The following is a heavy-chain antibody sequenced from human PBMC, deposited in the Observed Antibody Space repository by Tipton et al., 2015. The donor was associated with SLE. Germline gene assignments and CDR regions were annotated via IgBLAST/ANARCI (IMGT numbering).Heavy chain of an antibody. CDR3: ARFTYYDFWSPAFDI. CDR1: GGSFSGYY. J-gene: IGHJ3*02. Sequence: TLSLTCAVYGGSFSGYYWSWIRQPPGKGLEWIGEINHSGSTNYNPSLKSRVTISVDTSKNQFSLKLSHVTAADTAVYYCARFTYYDFWSPAFDIWGQGTMVTVSS. V-gene: IGHV4-34*01. D-gene: IGHD3-3*01. CDR2: INHSGST.